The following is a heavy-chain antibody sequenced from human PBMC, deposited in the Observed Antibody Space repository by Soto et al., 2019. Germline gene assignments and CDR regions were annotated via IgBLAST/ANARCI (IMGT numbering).Heavy chain of an antibody. D-gene: IGHD2-15*01. CDR1: GGSISSYY. V-gene: IGHV4-59*01. CDR2: IYYSGST. J-gene: IGHJ4*02. CDR3: ARVLGRSTPVDY. Sequence: PSETLSLTCTVSGGSISSYYWSWIRQPPGKGLEWIGYIYYSGSTNYNPSLKSRVTISVDTSKNQFSLKLSSVTAADTAVYYCARVLGRSTPVDYWGQGTLVSVSS.